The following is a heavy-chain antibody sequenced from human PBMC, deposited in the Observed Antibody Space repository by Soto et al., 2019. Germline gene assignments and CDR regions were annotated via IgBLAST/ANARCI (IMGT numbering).Heavy chain of an antibody. CDR2: IYWDDDQ. V-gene: IGHV2-5*02. CDR3: AHMRAAKFDY. D-gene: IGHD2-15*01. Sequence: KESGPTLVKPTQTLTLTCNVSGVSLSTGGVGVGWIRQPPGKALEWLALIYWDDDQRSSPSLKSRLTITKDTSKNQVVLTMTNMAPEDTATYYCAHMRAAKFDYWCQGTLVTVSS. J-gene: IGHJ4*02. CDR1: GVSLSTGGVG.